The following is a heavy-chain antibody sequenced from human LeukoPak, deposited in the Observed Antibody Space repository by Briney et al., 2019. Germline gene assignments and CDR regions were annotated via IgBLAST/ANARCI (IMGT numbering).Heavy chain of an antibody. Sequence: PGGSLRLSCAASGITFSDYYMTWIRQAPGKGLELVSYMSSSGSNRYYADSVKGRFTISRDNAKSSLFLQMNSLRAEDSAVYYCATGSYRVLHWGQGTLVTVSS. J-gene: IGHJ4*02. CDR1: GITFSDYY. D-gene: IGHD3-10*01. CDR3: ATGSYRVLH. V-gene: IGHV3-11*01. CDR2: MSSSGSNR.